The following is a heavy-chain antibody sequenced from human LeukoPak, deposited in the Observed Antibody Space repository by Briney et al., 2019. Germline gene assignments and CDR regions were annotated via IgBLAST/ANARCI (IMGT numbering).Heavy chain of an antibody. CDR1: GDSISCCY. J-gene: IGHJ4*02. D-gene: IGHD5-18*01. CDR2: VFISGST. Sequence: SDTLSLTCAVSGDSISCCYWTWIRQSAGKGLEWIGRVFISGSTNYNPSLQGRVTMSVDRSKSQFSLRLSSVTAADTAVYYCVRQGYNYGAFNAWGQGTLVTVSS. V-gene: IGHV4-4*07. CDR3: VRQGYNYGAFNA.